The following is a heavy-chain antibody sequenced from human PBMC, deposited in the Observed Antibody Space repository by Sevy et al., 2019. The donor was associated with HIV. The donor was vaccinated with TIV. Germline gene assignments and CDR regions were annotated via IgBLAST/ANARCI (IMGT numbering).Heavy chain of an antibody. J-gene: IGHJ4*02. CDR2: IRYDGNNK. CDR3: AKEYSYGYYFDY. D-gene: IGHD5-18*01. V-gene: IGHV3-30*02. Sequence: GGSLRLSCAASGFTFSSYGMHWVRQAPGKGLEWVAFIRYDGNNKYYADSVKGRFTISRDNSKDSLYLQMNSLRPEDTAVYYCAKEYSYGYYFDYWGQGPLVTVS. CDR1: GFTFSSYG.